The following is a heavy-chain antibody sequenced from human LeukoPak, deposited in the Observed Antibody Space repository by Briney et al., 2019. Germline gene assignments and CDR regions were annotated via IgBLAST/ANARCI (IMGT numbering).Heavy chain of an antibody. J-gene: IGHJ4*02. CDR3: ARDLGVTTDY. Sequence: PGGSLRLSCAASGFTVSSNYMSWVRQAPGKGLEWVSVIYSGGSTYYADSVKGRFTISSENSKNTLYLQMNSLRAEDTAVYYCARDLGVTTDYWGQGTLVTVSS. V-gene: IGHV3-66*02. CDR2: IYSGGST. D-gene: IGHD4-11*01. CDR1: GFTVSSNY.